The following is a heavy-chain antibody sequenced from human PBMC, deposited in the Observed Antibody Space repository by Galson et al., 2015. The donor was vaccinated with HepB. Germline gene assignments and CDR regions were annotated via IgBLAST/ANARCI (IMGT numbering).Heavy chain of an antibody. V-gene: IGHV4-59*01. Sequence: ETLSLTCTVSGGSISSDYWSWIRQPPGKGLEWIGYIYYSGSTNYNPSLKSRVTISVDTSKNQFSLKLSSVTAADTAIYYCARVPGVLRFLEWFYFDYWGQGTLVTVSS. CDR1: GGSISSDY. CDR2: IYYSGST. CDR3: ARVPGVLRFLEWFYFDY. D-gene: IGHD3-3*01. J-gene: IGHJ4*02.